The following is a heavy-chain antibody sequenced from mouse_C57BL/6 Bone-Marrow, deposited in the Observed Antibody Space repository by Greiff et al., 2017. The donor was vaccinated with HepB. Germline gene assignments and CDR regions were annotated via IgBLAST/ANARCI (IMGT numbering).Heavy chain of an antibody. CDR1: GFSLTSYG. CDR2: IWGVGST. J-gene: IGHJ4*01. CDR3: AIITTVVEDYAMDY. D-gene: IGHD1-1*01. V-gene: IGHV2-6*01. Sequence: VKVVESGPGLVAPSQSLSITCTVSGFSLTSYGVDWVRQSPGKGLEWLGVIWGVGSTNYNSALKSRLSISKDNSKSQVFLKMNSLQTDDTAMYYCAIITTVVEDYAMDYWGQGTSVTVSS.